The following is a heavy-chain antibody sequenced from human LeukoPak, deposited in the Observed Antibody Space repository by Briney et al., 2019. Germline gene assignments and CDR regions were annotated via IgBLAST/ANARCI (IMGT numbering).Heavy chain of an antibody. V-gene: IGHV3-21*01. CDR3: ARDPFWAPPPRTLDY. J-gene: IGHJ4*02. Sequence: GGSLRLSCAASGFTFSSYSMNWVRQAPGKGLEWVSSISSSSYIYYADSVKGRFTISRDNARSLLYLQMNSLRAEDTAVYYCARDPFWAPPPRTLDYWGQGTLVTVSS. D-gene: IGHD3-3*01. CDR2: ISSSSYI. CDR1: GFTFSSYS.